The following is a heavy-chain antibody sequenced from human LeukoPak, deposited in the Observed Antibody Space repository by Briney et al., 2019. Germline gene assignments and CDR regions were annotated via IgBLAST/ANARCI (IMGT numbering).Heavy chain of an antibody. CDR1: GFVFNSYW. Sequence: GGSLRLSCEASGFVFNSYWMTWVRQAPGKGLEWVANIKQDGSETKYVDSVEGRFTISGDNARNSVFLEMNSLRVEDTAIYYCAMDRVVFTNWGQGALVTVSS. D-gene: IGHD3-22*01. CDR3: AMDRVVFTN. CDR2: IKQDGSET. J-gene: IGHJ4*02. V-gene: IGHV3-7*04.